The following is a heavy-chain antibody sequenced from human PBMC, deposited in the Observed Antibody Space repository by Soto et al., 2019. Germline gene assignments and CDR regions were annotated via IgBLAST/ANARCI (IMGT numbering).Heavy chain of an antibody. CDR3: ARDRWASRANWFDP. CDR1: GGSIDSYY. Sequence: SETLSLTCTIFGGSIDSYYLSWIRQAPGKGLEWIGHISDRGTTTYSPSLGSRVTISVDTSRNLFSLKLSSVTVADTAVYFCARDRWASRANWFDPWGPGTQVTVYS. V-gene: IGHV4-59*12. D-gene: IGHD3-16*01. J-gene: IGHJ5*02. CDR2: ISDRGTT.